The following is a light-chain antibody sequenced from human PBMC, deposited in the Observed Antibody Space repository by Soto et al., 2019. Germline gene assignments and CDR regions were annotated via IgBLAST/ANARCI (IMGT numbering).Light chain of an antibody. CDR1: QSVSSNY. CDR2: GAS. CDR3: QQYGSSPPT. Sequence: EIVLTQSPGTLSLSPGERATLSCRASQSVSSNYLAWYQRKPGQAPRLLIYGASSRAIDIPNRFSGSGSGTHFPLTITRLEPEDFAVYYCQQYGSSPPTFGQGTKVEI. J-gene: IGKJ1*01. V-gene: IGKV3-20*01.